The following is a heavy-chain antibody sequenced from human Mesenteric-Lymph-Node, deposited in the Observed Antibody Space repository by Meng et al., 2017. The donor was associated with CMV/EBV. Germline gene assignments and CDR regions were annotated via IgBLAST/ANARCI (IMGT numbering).Heavy chain of an antibody. CDR2: ISPYNGNT. Sequence: ASVKVSCKASGYTFINFGVTWVRQAPGQGLEWMGWISPYNGNTEYAQNFQGRVTMTTDRPTSTAYMGLTSLRSDDTAVYFCARDSPPVSFCSGGTCYLGYWGQGTLVTVSS. J-gene: IGHJ4*02. CDR3: ARDSPPVSFCSGGTCYLGY. CDR1: GYTFINFG. D-gene: IGHD2-15*01. V-gene: IGHV1-18*04.